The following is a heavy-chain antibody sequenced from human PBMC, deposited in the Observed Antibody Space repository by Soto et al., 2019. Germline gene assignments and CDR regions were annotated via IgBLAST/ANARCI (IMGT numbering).Heavy chain of an antibody. CDR3: AGKSSIAAPWGWFDP. Sequence: SETLSLTCTVSGGSISSGGYYWSWIRQHPGKGLEWIGYIYYSGSTYYNPSLKSRVTISVDTSKNQFSLKLSSVTAADTAVYYCAGKSSIAAPWGWFDPWGQGTLVTVSS. J-gene: IGHJ5*02. V-gene: IGHV4-31*03. CDR2: IYYSGST. CDR1: GGSISSGGYY. D-gene: IGHD6-6*01.